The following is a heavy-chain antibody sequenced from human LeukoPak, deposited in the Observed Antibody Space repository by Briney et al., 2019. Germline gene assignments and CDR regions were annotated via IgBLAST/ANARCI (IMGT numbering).Heavy chain of an antibody. V-gene: IGHV4-34*01. J-gene: IGHJ4*02. D-gene: IGHD3-3*01. Sequence: GSLRLSCEASGFTFSSYWMNWVRQPPGKGLEWIGEINHSGSTNYNPSLKSRVTISVDTSKNQFSLKLSSVTAADTAVYYCARTSYDGVFDYWGQGTLVTVSS. CDR3: ARTSYDGVFDY. CDR2: INHSGST. CDR1: GFTFSSYW.